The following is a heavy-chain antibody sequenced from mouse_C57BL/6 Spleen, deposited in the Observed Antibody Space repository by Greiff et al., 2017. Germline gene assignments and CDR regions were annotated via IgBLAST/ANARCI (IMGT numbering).Heavy chain of an antibody. CDR2: IRSKSNNYAT. D-gene: IGHD2-4*01. V-gene: IGHV10-1*01. J-gene: IGHJ3*01. CDR1: GFSFNTYA. CDR3: VRQGDDYGGFAY. Sequence: EVMLVESGGGLVQPKGSLKLSCAASGFSFNTYAMNWVSQAPGKGLEWVARIRSKSNNYATYYAVSVKDRFTIYRDDSESMLYLQMNNLKTEDTAVYSCVRQGDDYGGFAYWGQGTLVTVSA.